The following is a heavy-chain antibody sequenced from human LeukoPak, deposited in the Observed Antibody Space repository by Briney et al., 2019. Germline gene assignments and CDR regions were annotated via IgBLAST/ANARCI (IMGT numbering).Heavy chain of an antibody. J-gene: IGHJ6*04. CDR1: GFTFSSYW. Sequence: GGSLRLSCAASGFTFSSYWMHWVRQAPGKGLVWVSRINSDGSSTSYADSVKGRFTISRDNAKNTLYLQMNSLRAEVTAVYYCARGEPYYYYYGMDVWGKGTAVTVSS. V-gene: IGHV3-74*01. CDR3: ARGEPYYYYYGMDV. CDR2: INSDGSST. D-gene: IGHD1-14*01.